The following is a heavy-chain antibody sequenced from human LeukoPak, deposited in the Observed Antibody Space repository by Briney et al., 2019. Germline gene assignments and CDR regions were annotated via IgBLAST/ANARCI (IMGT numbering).Heavy chain of an antibody. CDR3: ARYTVTLPRWFDP. CDR1: GGSISSGGYS. D-gene: IGHD4-17*01. J-gene: IGHJ5*02. V-gene: IGHV4-30-2*01. CDR2: IYHSGST. Sequence: SETLSLTCAVSGGSISSGGYSGSWIRQPRGKGLEWIGYIYHSGSTYYTPSLKSRVTLSVDRSTNQFSLKPSSVTAADTAVYYCARYTVTLPRWFDPWGQGTLVTVS.